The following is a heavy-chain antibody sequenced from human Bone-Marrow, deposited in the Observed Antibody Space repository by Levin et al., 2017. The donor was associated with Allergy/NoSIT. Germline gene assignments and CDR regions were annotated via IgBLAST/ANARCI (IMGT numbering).Heavy chain of an antibody. D-gene: IGHD1-1*01. Sequence: GESLKISCQASGYSFSSYWIGWVRQMPGKGLEWMGIIYPGDSDIRYSSSAQGQVTISADKSISTAYLQWSSLKASDTAMYYCARGPATQMTPSYMWFDPWGQGTLVTVSS. CDR3: ARGPATQMTPSYMWFDP. CDR2: IYPGDSDI. J-gene: IGHJ5*02. V-gene: IGHV5-51*01. CDR1: GYSFSSYW.